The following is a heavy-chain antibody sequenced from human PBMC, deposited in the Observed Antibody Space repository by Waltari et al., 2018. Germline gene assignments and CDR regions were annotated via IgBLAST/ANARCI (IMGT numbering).Heavy chain of an antibody. D-gene: IGHD3-10*01. CDR1: GYSFTSYW. Sequence: EVQLVQSGAEVKKPGESLKISCKGSGYSFTSYWIGWVRQMPGKGLEWMGIIFPGDSDTRYSPSCQGQVTISADKSISTAYLQGSSLKASDTAMYYCARHSSSGSYYFDYWGQGTLVTVSS. CDR2: IFPGDSDT. CDR3: ARHSSSGSYYFDY. V-gene: IGHV5-51*01. J-gene: IGHJ4*02.